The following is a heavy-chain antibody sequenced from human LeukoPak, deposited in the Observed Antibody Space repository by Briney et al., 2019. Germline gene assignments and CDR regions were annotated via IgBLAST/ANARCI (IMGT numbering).Heavy chain of an antibody. Sequence: GGSLRLSCAASGFTFSDYYMSWIRQAPGKGLEWVSYISSSGSTIYYADSVKGRFTTSRDNAKNSLYLQMNSLRAEDTAVYYCARDRTGGSLYFDYWGQGTLVTVSS. CDR2: ISSSGSTI. CDR1: GFTFSDYY. D-gene: IGHD3/OR15-3a*01. CDR3: ARDRTGGSLYFDY. V-gene: IGHV3-11*01. J-gene: IGHJ4*02.